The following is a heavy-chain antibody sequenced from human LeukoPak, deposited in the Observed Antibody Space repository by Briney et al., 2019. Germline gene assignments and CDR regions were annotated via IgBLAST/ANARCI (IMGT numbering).Heavy chain of an antibody. D-gene: IGHD3-9*01. V-gene: IGHV4-4*07. CDR2: IYTSGST. CDR3: ARDRSIRYFDWLFGDAFDI. J-gene: IGHJ3*02. Sequence: SETLSLTCTVSGGSISSYYWSWIRQPAGKGLEWIGRIYTSGSTNYNPSLKSRVTMSVDTSKNQFSLKLSSVTAADTAVYYCARDRSIRYFDWLFGDAFDIWGQGTMVTVSS. CDR1: GGSISSYY.